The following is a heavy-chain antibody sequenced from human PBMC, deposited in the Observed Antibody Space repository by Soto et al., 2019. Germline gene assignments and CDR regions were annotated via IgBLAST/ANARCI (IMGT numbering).Heavy chain of an antibody. D-gene: IGHD2-15*01. CDR3: TKNKGGSCYESIDY. CDR1: GFTFSSYA. CDR2: LSAGGDTT. V-gene: IGHV3-23*01. J-gene: IGHJ4*02. Sequence: GGSLRLSCAASGFTFSSYAMSWVRQAPGKGLEWVSTLSAGGDTTYYANSVKGRFTTSRDNSRNMLNVQINGLRADDTAGYYCTKNKGGSCYESIDYWGQGTLVTVSS.